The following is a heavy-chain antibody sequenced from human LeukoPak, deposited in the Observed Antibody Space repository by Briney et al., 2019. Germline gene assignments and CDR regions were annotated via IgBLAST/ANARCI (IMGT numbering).Heavy chain of an antibody. CDR1: GFTFSSYG. CDR3: ASRPSGSYLDDAFDI. Sequence: GGSLRLSCAASGFTFSSYGMSWVRQAPGKGLEWVAVISYDGSNKYYADSVKGRFTISRDNSKNTLYLQMNSLRAEDTAVYYCASRPSGSYLDDAFDIWGQGTMVTVSS. D-gene: IGHD1-26*01. J-gene: IGHJ3*02. V-gene: IGHV3-30*03. CDR2: ISYDGSNK.